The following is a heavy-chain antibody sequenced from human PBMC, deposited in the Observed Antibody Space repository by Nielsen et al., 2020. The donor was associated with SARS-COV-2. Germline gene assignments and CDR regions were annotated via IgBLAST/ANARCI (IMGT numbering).Heavy chain of an antibody. CDR3: ARELAAQYYYYYGMDV. D-gene: IGHD6-6*01. V-gene: IGHV3-66*01. Sequence: WIRQPPGKGLEWVSVIYSGGSTYYADSVKGRFTISRDNSKNTLYLQMNSLRAEDTAVYYCARELAAQYYYYYGMDVWGQGTTVTVSS. CDR2: IYSGGST. J-gene: IGHJ6*02.